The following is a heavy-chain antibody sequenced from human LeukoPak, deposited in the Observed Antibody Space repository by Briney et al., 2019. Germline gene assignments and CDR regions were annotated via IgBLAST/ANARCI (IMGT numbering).Heavy chain of an antibody. D-gene: IGHD6-19*01. V-gene: IGHV3-74*03. Sequence: GGSLRLSCAASGFTFSNYWMHWVRQAPGRGLVWVSRIISDGSSTTYADSVKGRFTISRDNAKNTLYLQMNSLRAEDTAVCYCAREDGDIAVAAAGAFDIWGQGTMVTVSS. J-gene: IGHJ3*02. CDR1: GFTFSNYW. CDR3: AREDGDIAVAAAGAFDI. CDR2: IISDGSST.